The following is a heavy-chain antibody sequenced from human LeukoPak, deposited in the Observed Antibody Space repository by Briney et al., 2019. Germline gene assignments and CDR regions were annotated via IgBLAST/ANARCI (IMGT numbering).Heavy chain of an antibody. J-gene: IGHJ4*02. D-gene: IGHD5-18*01. Sequence: GGSLRLSCAASGFTFSSYAMSWVRQAPGKGLEWVSAISGSGGSTYYADSVKGRSTISRDNSKNTLYLQMNSLRAEDTAVYYCAKDIQIQLWTYYFDYWGQGTLVTVSS. V-gene: IGHV3-23*01. CDR1: GFTFSSYA. CDR2: ISGSGGST. CDR3: AKDIQIQLWTYYFDY.